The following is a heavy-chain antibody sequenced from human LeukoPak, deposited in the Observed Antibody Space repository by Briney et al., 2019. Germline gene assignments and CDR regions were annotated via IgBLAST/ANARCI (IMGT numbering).Heavy chain of an antibody. CDR1: GFICSNAR. J-gene: IGHJ4*02. V-gene: IGHV3-15*01. D-gene: IGHD5-18*01. Sequence: NAGGSLRLSCAGSGFICSNARMNWVRQAPGKGLEWVGHIKNKNDGGTTDYAAPVKDRFTISRDDSKNTVYLQMNSLKTEDTAVYYCMDTAVTKSWDYWGQGTLVTVSS. CDR2: IKNKNDGGTT. CDR3: MDTAVTKSWDY.